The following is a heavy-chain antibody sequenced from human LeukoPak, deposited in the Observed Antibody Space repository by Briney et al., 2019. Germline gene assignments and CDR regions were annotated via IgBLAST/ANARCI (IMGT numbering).Heavy chain of an antibody. D-gene: IGHD2-15*01. CDR2: IIPIFGTA. J-gene: IGHJ6*02. CDR1: GGTFSSYA. Sequence: SVKVSCKASGGTFSSYAISWARQAPGQGLEWMGGIIPIFGTANYAQKFQGRVTITADESTSTAYMELSSLRSEDTAVYYCATDSPYCSGGSCYGMDVWGQGTTVTVSS. CDR3: ATDSPYCSGGSCYGMDV. V-gene: IGHV1-69*01.